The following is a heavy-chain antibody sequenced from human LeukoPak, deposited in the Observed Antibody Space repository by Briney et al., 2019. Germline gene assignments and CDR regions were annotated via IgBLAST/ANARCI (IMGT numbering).Heavy chain of an antibody. V-gene: IGHV4-30-4*01. D-gene: IGHD2-2*01. J-gene: IGHJ3*02. CDR1: GGSISSGDYY. CDR3: ATYCSSTSCPLPSLAFDI. Sequence: SQTLSLTCTVSGGSISSGDYYWSWIRQPPGKGLEWIGYIYYSGSTNYNPSLKSRVTISVDTSKNQFSLKLSSVTAADTAVYYCATYCSSTSCPLPSLAFDIWGQGTMVTVSS. CDR2: IYYSGST.